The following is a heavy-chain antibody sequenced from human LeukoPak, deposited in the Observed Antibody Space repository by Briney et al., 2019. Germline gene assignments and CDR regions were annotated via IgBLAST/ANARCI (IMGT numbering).Heavy chain of an antibody. Sequence: ASVRVSCKASGYTFTSYDINWVRQATGQGLEWMGWMNPNSGNTGYAQKFQGRVTMTRNTSISTAYMGLSSLRSEDTAVYYCARGLVSPRAFDIWGQGTMVTVSS. V-gene: IGHV1-8*01. CDR2: MNPNSGNT. CDR3: ARGLVSPRAFDI. CDR1: GYTFTSYD. D-gene: IGHD6-6*01. J-gene: IGHJ3*02.